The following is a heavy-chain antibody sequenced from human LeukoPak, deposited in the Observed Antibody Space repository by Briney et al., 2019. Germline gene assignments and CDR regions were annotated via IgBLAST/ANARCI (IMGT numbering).Heavy chain of an antibody. CDR3: ARDLRSSGCPGDY. CDR1: GFTFSSYA. Sequence: GGSLRLSCAASGFTFSSYAMHWVRQAPGKGLEWVAVISYDGSNKYYADSVKGRFTISRGNSKNTLYLQMNSLRAEDTAVYYCARDLRSSGCPGDYWGQGTLVTVSS. CDR2: ISYDGSNK. V-gene: IGHV3-30-3*01. J-gene: IGHJ4*02. D-gene: IGHD6-19*01.